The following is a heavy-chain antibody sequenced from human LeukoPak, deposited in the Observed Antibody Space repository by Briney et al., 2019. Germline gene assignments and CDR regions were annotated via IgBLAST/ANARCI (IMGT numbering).Heavy chain of an antibody. CDR3: TTITMILVHPDY. CDR1: GFTLNSAW. J-gene: IGHJ4*02. CDR2: IKSKADGDTK. D-gene: IGHD3-22*01. Sequence: GGSLRLSCVASGFTLNSAWMNWVRQAPGKGLEWVGRIKSKADGDTKDYAAPVKGRFTISRDDSKNTLYLQMSGLKTEDTAVYYCTTITMILVHPDYWGLGTLVTVSS. V-gene: IGHV3-15*07.